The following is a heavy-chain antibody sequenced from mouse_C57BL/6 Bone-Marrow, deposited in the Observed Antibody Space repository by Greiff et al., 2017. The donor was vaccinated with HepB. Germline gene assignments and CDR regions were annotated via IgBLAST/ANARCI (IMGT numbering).Heavy chain of an antibody. J-gene: IGHJ1*03. D-gene: IGHD3-1*01. CDR2: INYDGSST. CDR3: ARDRATERYFDV. Sequence: EVKVVESEGGLVQPGSSMKLSCTASGFTFSDYYMAWVRQVPEKGLEWVANINYDGSSTYYLDSLKSRFIISRDNAKNILYLQMSSLKSEDTATYYCARDRATERYFDVWGTGTTVTVSS. V-gene: IGHV5-16*01. CDR1: GFTFSDYY.